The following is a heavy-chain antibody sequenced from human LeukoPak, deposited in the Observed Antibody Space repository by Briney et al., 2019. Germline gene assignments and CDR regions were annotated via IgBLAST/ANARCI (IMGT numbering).Heavy chain of an antibody. CDR1: GYTFTSYA. D-gene: IGHD6-19*01. J-gene: IGHJ4*02. Sequence: GASVKVSCKASGYTFTSYAMNWVRQAPGHGLEWMGWINTNTGNPTYAQGFTGRFVFSLDTSVSTAYLQISSLKAEDTAVYYCARAEHSSGWSAYYFDYWGQGTLVTVSS. CDR2: INTNTGNP. CDR3: ARAEHSSGWSAYYFDY. V-gene: IGHV7-4-1*02.